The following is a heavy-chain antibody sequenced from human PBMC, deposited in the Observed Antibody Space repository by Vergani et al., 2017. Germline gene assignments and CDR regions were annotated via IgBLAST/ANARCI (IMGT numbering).Heavy chain of an antibody. J-gene: IGHJ5*02. CDR3: VKDLGFGESTNWFDP. CDR1: GFTFSDYY. D-gene: IGHD3-10*01. CDR2: ISSSSSYT. V-gene: IGHV3-11*06. Sequence: QVQLVESGGGLVKPGGSLRLSCAASGFTFSDYYMSWIRQAPGKGLEWGSYISSSSSYTNYADSVKGRVTISRDNSKNTLYLQMSSLRAEDTAVYYCVKDLGFGESTNWFDPWGQGTLVTVSS.